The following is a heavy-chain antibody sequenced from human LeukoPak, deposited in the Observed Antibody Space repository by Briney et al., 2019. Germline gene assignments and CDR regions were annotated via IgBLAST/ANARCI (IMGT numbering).Heavy chain of an antibody. CDR3: ARDGAVVPSYYYGMDV. CDR1: GFTFSSYG. D-gene: IGHD6-19*01. J-gene: IGHJ6*02. Sequence: GGSLRLSCAASGFTFSSYGMHWVRQAPGKGLEWVAVIWYDGSNKYYADSVKGRFTISRDNSKNTLYLQMNSLRAEDTAVHYCARDGAVVPSYYYGMDVWGQGTTVTVPS. V-gene: IGHV3-33*01. CDR2: IWYDGSNK.